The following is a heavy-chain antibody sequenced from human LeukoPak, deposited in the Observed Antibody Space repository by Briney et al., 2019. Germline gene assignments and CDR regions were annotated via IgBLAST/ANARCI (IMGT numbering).Heavy chain of an antibody. J-gene: IGHJ6*03. CDR2: INHSGST. Sequence: RPSETLSLTCAVYGGSFRGYYWSWIRQPPGKGLEWIGEINHSGSTNYNPSLKSRVTISVDTSKNQFSLKLSSVTAADTAVYYCARGPYYDILFRDWGSYYYYMDVWGKGTTVTVSS. V-gene: IGHV4-34*01. CDR3: ARGPYYDILFRDWGSYYYYMDV. CDR1: GGSFRGYY. D-gene: IGHD3-9*01.